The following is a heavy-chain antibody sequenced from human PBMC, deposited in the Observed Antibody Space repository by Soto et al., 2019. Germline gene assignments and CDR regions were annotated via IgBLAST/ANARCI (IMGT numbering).Heavy chain of an antibody. Sequence: KPSETLSLTCAVYGGSFSGYYWSWIRQPPGKGLEWIGEINHSGSTNYNPSLKSRVTISVDTSKNQFSLKLSSVTAADTAVYYCARGTGYYGSGSAYYYYGMDVWGQGTTVTVSS. CDR1: GGSFSGYY. D-gene: IGHD3-10*01. V-gene: IGHV4-34*01. CDR3: ARGTGYYGSGSAYYYYGMDV. J-gene: IGHJ6*02. CDR2: INHSGST.